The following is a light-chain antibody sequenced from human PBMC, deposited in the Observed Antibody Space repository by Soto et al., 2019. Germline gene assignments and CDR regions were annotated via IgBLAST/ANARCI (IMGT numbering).Light chain of an antibody. CDR1: QGISNS. CDR3: QSYNTDRPT. V-gene: IGKV1-27*01. J-gene: IGKJ5*01. Sequence: DIQMTQSPSSLSASVGDRVTITCRANQGISNSLAWYQQKPGKVTKLLIYAASSLQSGVPSRFRGSGSGTEFTITISSLQPEDFETYYCQSYNTDRPTFGQGTRLEIK. CDR2: AAS.